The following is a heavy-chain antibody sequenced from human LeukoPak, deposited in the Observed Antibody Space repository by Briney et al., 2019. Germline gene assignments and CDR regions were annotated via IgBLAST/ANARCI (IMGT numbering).Heavy chain of an antibody. CDR2: VFTSGST. CDR3: VGDDTGFDP. V-gene: IGHV4-4*07. Sequence: SETLSLTCAVSGASISSYSCWSWIRQPAGKGLEWIGRVFTSGSTNYNPSLKSRVTMSLDTSKNQFSRKLSSVTAADTAVYYCVGDDTGFDPWGQGTLVTVSS. CDR1: GASISSYSC. J-gene: IGHJ5*02.